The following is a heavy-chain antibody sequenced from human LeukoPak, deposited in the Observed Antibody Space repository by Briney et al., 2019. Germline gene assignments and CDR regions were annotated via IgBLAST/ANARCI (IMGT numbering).Heavy chain of an antibody. D-gene: IGHD6-13*01. J-gene: IGHJ4*02. V-gene: IGHV3-30*04. Sequence: PGGSLRLSCAASGFTFSSYAMYWVRQAPGKGLEWVAVISYDGSNKYYADSVKGRFTISRDNSKNTLYLQMNSLRAEDTAVYYCARGSSGLGEDFDYWGQGTLVTVSS. CDR3: ARGSSGLGEDFDY. CDR1: GFTFSSYA. CDR2: ISYDGSNK.